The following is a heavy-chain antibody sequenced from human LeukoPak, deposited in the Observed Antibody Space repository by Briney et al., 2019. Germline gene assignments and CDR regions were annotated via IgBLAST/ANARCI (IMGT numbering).Heavy chain of an antibody. CDR3: ARDYVVDS. CDR2: IREGEREK. J-gene: IGHJ4*02. Sequence: GGPLRLSCAASGFTFSSYWMTWVRGAPGKGLEGVANIREGEREKYSGDSVKGRFTTSRDNAKNSLYLQLNNLTAEDTAVYYCARDYVVDSWGQGTLVTVSS. D-gene: IGHD3-16*01. CDR1: GFTFSSYW. V-gene: IGHV3-7*01.